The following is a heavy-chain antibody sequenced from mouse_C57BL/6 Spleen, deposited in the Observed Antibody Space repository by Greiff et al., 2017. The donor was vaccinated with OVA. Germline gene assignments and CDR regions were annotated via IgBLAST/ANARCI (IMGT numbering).Heavy chain of an antibody. Sequence: EVQLQQSGPELVKPGASVKISCKASGYTFTDYYMNWVKQSHGKSLEWIGDINPNDGGTSYNQKFKGKATLTVDKSSSKAYMELRSLTSEDSAVYYCASSDGSSWWAYGGQATLVTVSA. J-gene: IGHJ3*01. CDR1: GYTFTDYY. CDR3: ASSDGSSWWAY. V-gene: IGHV1-26*01. D-gene: IGHD1-1*01. CDR2: INPNDGGT.